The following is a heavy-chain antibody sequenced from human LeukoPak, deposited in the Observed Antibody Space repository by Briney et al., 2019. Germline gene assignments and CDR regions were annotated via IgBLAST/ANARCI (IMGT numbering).Heavy chain of an antibody. CDR2: ISGSGGST. V-gene: IGHV3-23*01. D-gene: IGHD4-17*01. J-gene: IGHJ4*02. CDR1: GFTFSSYA. Sequence: RGCLRLSRADSGFTFSSYAMSWVRQAPGKGLEWVSVISGSGGSTYYAASVKGRFTISRDNSKNTLYLQMYSLRAEDTAVYYCAKGGACQPNWTTVKDWGQGTLVTVSS. CDR3: AKGGACQPNWTTVKD.